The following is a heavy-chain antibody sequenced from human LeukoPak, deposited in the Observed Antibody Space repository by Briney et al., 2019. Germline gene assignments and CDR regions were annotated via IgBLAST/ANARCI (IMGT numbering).Heavy chain of an antibody. CDR3: ARALYYYDSSGYYYFDY. J-gene: IGHJ4*02. Sequence: ASVKVSCKASGGTFSSYAISWVQQAPGQGLEWMGGIIPIFGTANYAQKFQGRVTITADESTSTAYMELSSLRSEDTAVYYCARALYYYDSSGYYYFDYWGQGTLVTVSS. D-gene: IGHD3-22*01. V-gene: IGHV1-69*13. CDR2: IIPIFGTA. CDR1: GGTFSSYA.